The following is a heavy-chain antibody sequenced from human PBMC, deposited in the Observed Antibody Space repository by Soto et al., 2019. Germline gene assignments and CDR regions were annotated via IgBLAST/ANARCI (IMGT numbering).Heavy chain of an antibody. CDR1: GASISSSSYY. D-gene: IGHD3-22*01. J-gene: IGHJ4*02. V-gene: IGHV4-39*01. CDR3: ANLKVGTSGYYEYYFDF. CDR2: YYSSGST. Sequence: LSLTCTVSGASISSSSYYWAWIRQPPGKGLEWIGNYYSSGSTYYNPSLKNRVTISVDTSKNQFSLKLSSVTAADTAVYYCANLKVGTSGYYEYYFDFWGQGTLVTVSS.